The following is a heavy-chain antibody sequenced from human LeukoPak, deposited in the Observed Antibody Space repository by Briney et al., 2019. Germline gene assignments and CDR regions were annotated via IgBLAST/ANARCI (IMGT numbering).Heavy chain of an antibody. CDR3: AKSTGYSSGWFDY. V-gene: IGHV3-30*18. J-gene: IGHJ4*02. CDR2: ISYDGSNK. D-gene: IGHD6-19*01. Sequence: GGSLRLSCAASGFGFSDYGMHWVRQAPGKGLEWVAVISYDGSNKYYADSVKGRFTISRDNSKNTGYLQMNSLRGADTAVYYCAKSTGYSSGWFDYWGQGTLVTVSS. CDR1: GFGFSDYG.